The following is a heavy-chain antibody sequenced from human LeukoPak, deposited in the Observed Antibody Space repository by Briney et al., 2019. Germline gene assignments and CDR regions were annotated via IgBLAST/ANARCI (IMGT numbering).Heavy chain of an antibody. Sequence: ASVKVSCKASGGTFNSYGIIWVRQAPGQGLEWMGGIIPILGTANYAQKFQGRVTISADKSTSTAYMELSSLRSEDTAVYYCGSLKNYYDSSGNLVTDAFDIWGQGTMVTVSS. CDR2: IIPILGTA. CDR1: GGTFNSYG. V-gene: IGHV1-69*10. CDR3: GSLKNYYDSSGNLVTDAFDI. J-gene: IGHJ3*02. D-gene: IGHD3-22*01.